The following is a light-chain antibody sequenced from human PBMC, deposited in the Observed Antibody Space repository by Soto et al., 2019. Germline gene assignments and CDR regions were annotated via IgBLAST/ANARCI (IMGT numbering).Light chain of an antibody. CDR3: SSYTSSSTTFYV. CDR2: AVS. CDR1: SSEVGGYNY. Sequence: QSALTQPASVSGSPGQSITISCTGTSSEVGGYNYVSWYQQHPGKAPKLMIYAVSNRPSGVSNRFSGSKSGNTASLTISGLQAEDEADYYCSSYTSSSTTFYVFGTGTKLTVL. V-gene: IGLV2-14*01. J-gene: IGLJ1*01.